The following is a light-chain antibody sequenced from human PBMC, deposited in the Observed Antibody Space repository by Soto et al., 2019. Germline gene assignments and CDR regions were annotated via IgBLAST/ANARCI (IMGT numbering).Light chain of an antibody. Sequence: DIVTTQSPDSLAVSLGERATINCKSTQSVLYSSNNMNYLAWYQQKPGQPPKLLIYWASTRGSGVPDRFSGSGSGTDFTLTISSLQAEDVAVYYCQQYLSTPPTFGQGTNLEIK. J-gene: IGKJ2*01. CDR2: WAS. CDR1: QSVLYSSNNMNY. CDR3: QQYLSTPPT. V-gene: IGKV4-1*01.